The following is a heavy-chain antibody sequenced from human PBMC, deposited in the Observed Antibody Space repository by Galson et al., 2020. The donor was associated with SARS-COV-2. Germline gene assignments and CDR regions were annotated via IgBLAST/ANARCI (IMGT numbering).Heavy chain of an antibody. V-gene: IGHV4-34*01. Sequence: SETLSLTCAVYGGSFSGYYWSWIRQPPGKGLEWIGEINHSGSTNYNPSLKSRVTISVDTTKNQFSLKLSSVTAADTAVYYCARLMGFYGDSNNNPIDYWGQGTLVTVSA. J-gene: IGHJ4*02. CDR1: GGSFSGYY. D-gene: IGHD4-17*01. CDR3: ARLMGFYGDSNNNPIDY. CDR2: INHSGST.